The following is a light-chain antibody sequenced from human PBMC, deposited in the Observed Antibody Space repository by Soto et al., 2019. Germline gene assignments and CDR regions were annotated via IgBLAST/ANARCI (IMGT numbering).Light chain of an antibody. J-gene: IGKJ1*01. CDR1: QSISSW. CDR3: QHYNSYSEA. Sequence: IQLAQSPSTLSASVGDRVTITCRASQSISSWLAWYQQKPGKAPKLLIYDASSWASGVPSRFSGSGSGTEFTLTISSLQPDDFATYYCQHYNSYSEAFGQGTKVDIK. V-gene: IGKV1-5*01. CDR2: DAS.